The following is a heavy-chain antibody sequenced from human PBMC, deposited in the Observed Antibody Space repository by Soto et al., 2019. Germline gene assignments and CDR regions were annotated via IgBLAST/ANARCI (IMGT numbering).Heavy chain of an antibody. V-gene: IGHV3-53*01. D-gene: IGHD5-18*01. CDR2: IYSGGST. Sequence: PGGSLRLSCAASGFTFSTYSMNWVRQAPGKGLEWVSVIYSGGSTYYADSVKGRFTISRDNSKNTLYLQMNSLRAEDTAVYYCARDPPRGHSYVAWGQGTLVTVSS. CDR3: ARDPPRGHSYVA. CDR1: GFTFSTYS. J-gene: IGHJ5*02.